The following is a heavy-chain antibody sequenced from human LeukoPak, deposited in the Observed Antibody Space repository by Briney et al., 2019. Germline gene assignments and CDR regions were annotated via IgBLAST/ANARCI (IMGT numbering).Heavy chain of an antibody. CDR3: ARDVATIPFNRNWFDP. D-gene: IGHD5-12*01. V-gene: IGHV1-69*01. CDR2: IIPIFGTA. CDR1: GGTFSSYA. Sequence: SVKVSCKASGGTFSSYAISWVRQAPGQGLEWMGGIIPIFGTANYAQKFQGRVTITADESTSTAYMELSSLRSEDTAVYYCARDVATIPFNRNWFDPWGQGTLVTVSS. J-gene: IGHJ5*02.